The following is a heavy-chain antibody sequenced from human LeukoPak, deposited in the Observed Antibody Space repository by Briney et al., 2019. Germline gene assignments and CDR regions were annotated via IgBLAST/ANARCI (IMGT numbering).Heavy chain of an antibody. V-gene: IGHV4-38-2*01. CDR2: IYHSGST. D-gene: IGHD4-11*01. CDR3: ARLTYSGPRYFDY. J-gene: IGHJ4*02. CDR1: GYSISSGYY. Sequence: SETLSLTCAVSGYSISSGYYWGWIRQPPGKGLEWIGSIYHSGSTYYNPSLKSRVTISVDTSNNQFSLKRSSVTAADTAVYYCARLTYSGPRYFDYWGQGTLATVSS.